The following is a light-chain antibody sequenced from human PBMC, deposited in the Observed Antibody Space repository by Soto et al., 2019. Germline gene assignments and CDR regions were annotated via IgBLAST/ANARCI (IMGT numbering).Light chain of an antibody. CDR2: GVK. CDR1: VRDICAYDN. Sequence: SIFTEPASLSGDPGHSITISCIVSVRDICAYDNVSRYQQHPGKAPKLLLYGVKNRPSGVSYRFSASKSSFTGSLPISGLQAEEEANIHCSSYTTSYFSYFRPGTKVT. J-gene: IGLJ1*01. V-gene: IGLV2-14*01. CDR3: SSYTTSYFSY.